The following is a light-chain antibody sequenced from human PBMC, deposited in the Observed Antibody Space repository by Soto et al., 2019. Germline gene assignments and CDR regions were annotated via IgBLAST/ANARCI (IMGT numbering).Light chain of an antibody. CDR3: LLSYSGALVV. CDR2: DTS. J-gene: IGLJ2*01. CDR1: TGAVTSGHY. Sequence: QAVVTQEPSLTLSPGGTFTLTCGSSTGAVTSGHYPYWFQQKPGQAPRTLIYDTSNKHSWTPARFSGSLLGGKAALTISGAQPEDEAEYYCLLSYSGALVVFGGGTKVTVL. V-gene: IGLV7-46*01.